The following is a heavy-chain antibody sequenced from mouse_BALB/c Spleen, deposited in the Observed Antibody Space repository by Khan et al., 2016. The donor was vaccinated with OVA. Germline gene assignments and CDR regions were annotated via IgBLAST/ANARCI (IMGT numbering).Heavy chain of an antibody. D-gene: IGHD1-2*01. CDR3: ARTARIKY. CDR1: GYSITSGYG. CDR2: ISYSGST. J-gene: IGHJ2*01. V-gene: IGHV3-2*02. Sequence: EVQLVESGPGLVKPSQSLSLTCTVTGYSITSGYGWNWIRQFPGNKLEWMGYISYSGSTNYNPSLKSRISITRDTSKNQFFLQLNSVTNEDTATXYCARTARIKYWGQGTTLTVSS.